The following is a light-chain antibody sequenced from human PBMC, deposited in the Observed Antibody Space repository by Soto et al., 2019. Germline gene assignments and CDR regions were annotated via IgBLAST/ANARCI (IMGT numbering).Light chain of an antibody. CDR2: DAS. CDR1: QSVNSY. V-gene: IGKV3-11*01. CDR3: QQRSNWPLT. Sequence: EIVLTQSPATLSLSPGERATLSCRASQSVNSYLAWYQQKPGQAPRLLIYDASNRSTGIQARFSGSGSGTDFTLTISSLEPEDFAIYDCQQRSNWPLTFGGGTKVEIK. J-gene: IGKJ4*01.